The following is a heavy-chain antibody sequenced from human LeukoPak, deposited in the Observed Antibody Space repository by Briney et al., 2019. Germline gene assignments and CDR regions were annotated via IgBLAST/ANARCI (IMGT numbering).Heavy chain of an antibody. V-gene: IGHV4-61*02. D-gene: IGHD3-9*01. J-gene: IGHJ5*02. CDR1: GGSISTGSYY. CDR2: IYTSGST. CDR3: ARERAYYDILPRWFDP. Sequence: SEILSLTCTVSGGSISTGSYYWSWIRQPAGKGLEWIGRIYTSGSTNYNPSLKSRVTISVDTSKNQFSLKLSSVTAADTAVYYCARERAYYDILPRWFDPWGQGSLVTVSS.